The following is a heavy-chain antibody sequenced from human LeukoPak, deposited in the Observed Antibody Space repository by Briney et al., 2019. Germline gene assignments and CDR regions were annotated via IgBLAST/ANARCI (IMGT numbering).Heavy chain of an antibody. Sequence: PGGSLRLSCAASGFTFSSYNIHWVRQTPGKGLEWVTFILYDGTKKYYADSVKGRFTISRDNSKNTVYLQMNNLRVEDTAMYYCAKYAFGGLGSYSLDYWGQGTLVTVSS. D-gene: IGHD3-10*01. CDR1: GFTFSSYN. V-gene: IGHV3-30*02. CDR3: AKYAFGGLGSYSLDY. J-gene: IGHJ4*02. CDR2: ILYDGTKK.